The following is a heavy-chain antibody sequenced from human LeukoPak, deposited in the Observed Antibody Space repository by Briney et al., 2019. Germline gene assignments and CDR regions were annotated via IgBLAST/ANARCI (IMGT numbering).Heavy chain of an antibody. CDR1: GNSFTGYY. D-gene: IGHD1-26*01. V-gene: IGHV1-2*02. CDR2: INPDGGDT. CDR3: ARNRVGALDY. Sequence: ASVKVSCKASGNSFTGYYIHWVRQAPGQGLEWMGWINPDGGDTNYAQKFQGRVTMTRDTSISTAYMELSRLRSDDTAVYYCARNRVGALDYWGQGTLVTVSS. J-gene: IGHJ4*02.